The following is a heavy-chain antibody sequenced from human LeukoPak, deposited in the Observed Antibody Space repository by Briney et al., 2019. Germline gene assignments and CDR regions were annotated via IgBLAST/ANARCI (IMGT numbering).Heavy chain of an antibody. V-gene: IGHV2-5*02. CDR2: IYWDDDT. D-gene: IGHD3-22*01. J-gene: IGHJ4*02. CDR1: RFSLSTSGLG. CDR3: AHVYDSSGWSY. Sequence: SGPTLVNPTQTLTLTCTFSRFSLSTSGLGVGWIRHPPGKALEWLALIYWDDDTRYTPSLKSRLTITKDPSKTQVVLTMTNMDPVDTATYYCAHVYDSSGWSYWGQGTLVTVSS.